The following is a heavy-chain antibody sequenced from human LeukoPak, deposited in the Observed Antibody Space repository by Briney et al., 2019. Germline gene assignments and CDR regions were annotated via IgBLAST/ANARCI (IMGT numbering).Heavy chain of an antibody. Sequence: GGSLRLSCAASGFTFSSYAMSWVRQAPGKGLEWVSAISGSGGSTYYADSVKGRFTISRDNSKNTLYLKMNSLRAEDTAVYYCARKYVAKTSTIRNWFDPWGQGTLVTVSS. CDR3: ARKYVAKTSTIRNWFDP. CDR1: GFTFSSYA. D-gene: IGHD1/OR15-1a*01. J-gene: IGHJ5*02. V-gene: IGHV3-23*01. CDR2: ISGSGGST.